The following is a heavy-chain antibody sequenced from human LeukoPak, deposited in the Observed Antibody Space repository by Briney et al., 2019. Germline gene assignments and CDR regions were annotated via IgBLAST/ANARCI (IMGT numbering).Heavy chain of an antibody. D-gene: IGHD3-22*01. J-gene: IGHJ4*02. CDR3: ARVAYYDSSGYYYGEGTFDY. V-gene: IGHV4-34*01. CDR2: INHSGST. CDR1: GGSFSGYY. Sequence: SETLSLTCAVYGGSFSGYYWSWIRQPPGKGLEWIGEINHSGSTNYNPSLKSRVTISVDTSKNQFSLKLSSVTAADTAVYYCARVAYYDSSGYYYGEGTFDYWGQGTLVTVSS.